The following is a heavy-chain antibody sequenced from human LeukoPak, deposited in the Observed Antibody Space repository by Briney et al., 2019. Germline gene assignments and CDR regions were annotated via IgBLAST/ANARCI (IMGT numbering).Heavy chain of an antibody. CDR1: RFTFSSYS. V-gene: IGHV3-21*01. CDR2: ISSSSSYI. D-gene: IGHD3-3*01. Sequence: PGGSLRLSCAASRFTFSSYSMNWVRQAPGKGLEWVSSISSSSSYIYYADSVKGRFTISRDNAKNSLYLQMNSLRAEDTAVYYCARAGRITIFGVAPGADYWGQGTLVTVSS. CDR3: ARAGRITIFGVAPGADY. J-gene: IGHJ4*02.